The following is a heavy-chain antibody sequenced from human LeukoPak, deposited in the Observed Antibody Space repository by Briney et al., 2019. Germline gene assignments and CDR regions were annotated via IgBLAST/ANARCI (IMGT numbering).Heavy chain of an antibody. D-gene: IGHD3-10*01. CDR3: ARGRIYDYYYGSGSYYKHPSFDY. CDR1: GGSISSSNW. V-gene: IGHV4-4*02. J-gene: IGHJ4*02. CDR2: IYHSGST. Sequence: PSGTLSLTCAVSGGSISSSNWWSWVRQPPGKGLEWIGEIYHSGSTNYNPSPKSRVTISVDTSKNQFSLKLSSVTAADTAVYYCARGRIYDYYYGSGSYYKHPSFDYWGQGTLVTVSS.